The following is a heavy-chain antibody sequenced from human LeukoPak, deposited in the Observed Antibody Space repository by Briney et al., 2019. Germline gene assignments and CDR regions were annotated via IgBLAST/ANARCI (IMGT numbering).Heavy chain of an antibody. Sequence: GGSLRLSYAASGFTFSNYAMSWVRQAPGKGLEWVSAISGSGGSSYYADSVKGRFTISRDNSKSTLYLQMNSLRAEDTAVYYCALNAREVPSGAFDIWGQGTMVTVSS. CDR3: ALNAREVPSGAFDI. V-gene: IGHV3-23*01. CDR1: GFTFSNYA. D-gene: IGHD3-16*02. CDR2: ISGSGGSS. J-gene: IGHJ3*02.